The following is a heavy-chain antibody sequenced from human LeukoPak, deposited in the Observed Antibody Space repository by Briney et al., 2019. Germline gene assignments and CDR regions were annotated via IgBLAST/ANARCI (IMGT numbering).Heavy chain of an antibody. Sequence: GGSLRLSCEASGFAFHNYALSWVCQAPGKGLEWVSCITGRGTTTFDADSVKGRFTISRDNSRNTLYLQMNSLRAEDTAVYYCAKDQFSSGQTLDAFDIWGQGTMVTVSS. J-gene: IGHJ3*02. V-gene: IGHV3-23*01. D-gene: IGHD3-22*01. CDR1: GFAFHNYA. CDR2: ITGRGTTT. CDR3: AKDQFSSGQTLDAFDI.